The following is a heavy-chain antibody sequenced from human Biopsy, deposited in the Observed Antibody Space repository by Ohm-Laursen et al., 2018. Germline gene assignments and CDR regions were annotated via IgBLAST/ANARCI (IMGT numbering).Heavy chain of an antibody. V-gene: IGHV4-59*01. CDR1: GGSITDDY. J-gene: IGHJ3*01. CDR3: ARLYRLDDYWNDDPPDAFDV. Sequence: SETPSLTCTVSGGSITDDYWSWIRQSPGKGLEWIGFISKGGDTTYNPSLRGRVAISVDTSKNQFSLKLSSVTAADTAIFFCARLYRLDDYWNDDPPDAFDVWGQGTRVTVSS. D-gene: IGHD1-1*01. CDR2: ISKGGDT.